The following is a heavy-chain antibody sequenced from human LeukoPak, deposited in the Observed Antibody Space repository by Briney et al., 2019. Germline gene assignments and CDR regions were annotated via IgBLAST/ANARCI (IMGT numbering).Heavy chain of an antibody. CDR3: AREPPGYYSSSWQKTDY. D-gene: IGHD6-13*01. CDR1: GFTFSSYS. J-gene: IGHJ4*02. V-gene: IGHV3-21*01. CDR2: ISSSSSYI. Sequence: PGGSLRLSCAAFGFTFSSYSMNWVRQAPGKGLEWVSSISSSSSYIYYADSVKGRFTISRDNAKNSLYLQMNSLRAEDTAVYYCAREPPGYYSSSWQKTDYWGQGTLVTVSS.